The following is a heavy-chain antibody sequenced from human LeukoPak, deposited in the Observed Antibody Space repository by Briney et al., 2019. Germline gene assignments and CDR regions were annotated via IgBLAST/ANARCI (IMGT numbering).Heavy chain of an antibody. D-gene: IGHD3-3*01. CDR1: GYTFTSYG. CDR2: ISAYNGNT. J-gene: IGHJ4*02. Sequence: ASVKVSCKSSGYTFTSYGISWVGQAPGQGLEWMGWISAYNGNTNYAQKLQGRVTMTTDTSTSTAYMELRSLRSDDTAVYYCARDRGVYDFWSGYAKLDYWGQGTLVTVSS. V-gene: IGHV1-18*01. CDR3: ARDRGVYDFWSGYAKLDY.